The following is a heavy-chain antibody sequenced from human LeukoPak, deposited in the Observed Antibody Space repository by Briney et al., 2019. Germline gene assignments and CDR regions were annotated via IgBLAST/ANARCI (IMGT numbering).Heavy chain of an antibody. V-gene: IGHV3-7*01. CDR2: IKEDGNEI. D-gene: IGHD2-8*02. CDR3: AVGVYYFDS. J-gene: IGHJ4*02. Sequence: PGGSLRLSCAASGFSFSNRWTNWVRQAPGKGVEWVANIKEDGNEIYYVDSVKGRFTISRDNAKNSLYLQMSSLRAEDTAVYFCAVGVYYFDSWGQGTLVTVSS. CDR1: GFSFSNRW.